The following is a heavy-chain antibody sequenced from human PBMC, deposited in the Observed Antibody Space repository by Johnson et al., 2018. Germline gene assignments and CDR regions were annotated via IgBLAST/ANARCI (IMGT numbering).Heavy chain of an antibody. J-gene: IGHJ6*02. D-gene: IGHD1-1*01. Sequence: QVQLVESGGGVVQPGRSLRLSCAASGFIFTNYGMHWVRQAPGKGLEWVAVISYDGSNKDYGVVVKGRFTTSRDKNTLYLQRNSLRDEDAAVFYCAKAPRVEGDGMDVVGQGTTVTVSS. V-gene: IGHV3-30*18. CDR1: GFIFTNYG. CDR3: AKAPRVEGDGMDV. CDR2: ISYDGSNK.